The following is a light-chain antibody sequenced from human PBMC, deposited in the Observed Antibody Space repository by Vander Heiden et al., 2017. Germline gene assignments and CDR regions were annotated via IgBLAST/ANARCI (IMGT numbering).Light chain of an antibody. V-gene: IGKV3-15*01. CDR2: GAS. Sequence: EIVMTQSPATLSVSPGEGATRSCRASQSVSSNLAWYQQKPGQVPRLLIYGASTRATGIPVRFSGSGSGTEFTLTINSLQSEDFAVYYCQQYNDWPLTFGGGTKVEIK. J-gene: IGKJ4*01. CDR1: QSVSSN. CDR3: QQYNDWPLT.